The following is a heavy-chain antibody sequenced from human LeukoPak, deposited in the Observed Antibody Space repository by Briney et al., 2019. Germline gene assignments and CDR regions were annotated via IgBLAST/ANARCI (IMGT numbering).Heavy chain of an antibody. V-gene: IGHV1-18*01. CDR2: ISAYNGNT. CDR1: GYTFTSYG. Sequence: ASVKVSCKASGYTFTSYGISWVRQAPGQGLEWVGWISAYNGNTNYAQKLQGRVTMTTDTSTSTAYMELRSLRSDDTAVYYCASSGTYSPHFEIYYYGMDVWGQGTTVTVSS. J-gene: IGHJ6*02. CDR3: ASSGTYSPHFEIYYYGMDV. D-gene: IGHD3-9*01.